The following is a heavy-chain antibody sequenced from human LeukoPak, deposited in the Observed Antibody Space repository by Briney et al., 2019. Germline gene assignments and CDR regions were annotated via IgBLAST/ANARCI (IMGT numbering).Heavy chain of an antibody. CDR2: ISGSGGST. CDR1: GFTFSSYA. CDR3: ASTSSGWYHLDY. D-gene: IGHD6-19*01. Sequence: GGSLRLSCAASGFTFSSYAMSWVRQAPGKGLEWVSAISGSGGSTYYTDSVKGRFTISRDNSKNTLYLQMNSLRAEDTAVYYCASTSSGWYHLDYWGQGTLVTVSS. J-gene: IGHJ4*02. V-gene: IGHV3-23*01.